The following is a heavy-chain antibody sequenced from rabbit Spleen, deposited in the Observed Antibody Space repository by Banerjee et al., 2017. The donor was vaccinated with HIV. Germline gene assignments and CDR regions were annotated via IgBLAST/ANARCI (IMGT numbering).Heavy chain of an antibody. Sequence: QSLEESGGGLVKPGGTLTLTCIVSGFSFSSSYDMSWVRQAPGKGLEWIGFIYTGNGKNYYASWAKGRFTMSRTSSTTVTLQMTSLTAADTATYFCARDLVAVIGWNFNLWGQGTLVTVS. CDR3: ARDLVAVIGWNFNL. CDR2: IYTGNGKN. CDR1: GFSFSSSYD. V-gene: IGHV1S40*01. D-gene: IGHD1-1*01. J-gene: IGHJ4*01.